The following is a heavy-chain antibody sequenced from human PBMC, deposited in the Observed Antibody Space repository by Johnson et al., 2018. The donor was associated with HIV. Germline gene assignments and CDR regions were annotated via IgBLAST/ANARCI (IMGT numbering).Heavy chain of an antibody. J-gene: IGHJ3*02. CDR2: INWNGGST. Sequence: VQLVESGGGVVRPGGSLRLSCAASGFTFDDYGMSWVRQAPGKGLEWGSGINWNGGSTGYADSVKGRFTISRDNAKNSLDLQMNSLRAEDTALYYCARPQGGAPLAMAFDIWGQGTMVTVSS. CDR3: ARPQGGAPLAMAFDI. D-gene: IGHD3-16*01. V-gene: IGHV3-20*04. CDR1: GFTFDDYG.